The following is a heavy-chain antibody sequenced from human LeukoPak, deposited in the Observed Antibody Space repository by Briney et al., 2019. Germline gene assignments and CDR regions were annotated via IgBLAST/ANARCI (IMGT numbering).Heavy chain of an antibody. Sequence: PGGSLRLSCAASGFTFSSYSMNWVRQAPGKGLEWVAFIRYDGSNKYYADSVKGRFTISRDNSRNTLYLQMNTLRAEDSAVYYCAKDFHYGYGYWGQGTLVTVSS. J-gene: IGHJ4*02. V-gene: IGHV3-30*02. D-gene: IGHD5-18*01. CDR1: GFTFSSYS. CDR3: AKDFHYGYGY. CDR2: IRYDGSNK.